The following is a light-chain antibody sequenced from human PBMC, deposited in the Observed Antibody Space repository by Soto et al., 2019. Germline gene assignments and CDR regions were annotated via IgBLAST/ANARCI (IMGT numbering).Light chain of an antibody. CDR3: SSFASTHTYV. V-gene: IGLV1-40*01. CDR2: GNS. Sequence: QSVLTQPPSVSGAPGQRVTISCTGSSSNIGAGYDVHWYQQLPGTAPKLLIYGNSNRPSGVPDRFSGSKSGNTASLTISGLQAEDEADYYCSSFASTHTYVFGTGTKVTVL. CDR1: SSNIGAGYD. J-gene: IGLJ1*01.